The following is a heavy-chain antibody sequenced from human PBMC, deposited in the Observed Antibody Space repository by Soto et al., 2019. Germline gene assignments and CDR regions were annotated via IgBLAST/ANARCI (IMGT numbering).Heavy chain of an antibody. CDR2: IVVGSGNT. J-gene: IGHJ6*02. CDR1: GFTFTSSA. V-gene: IGHV1-58*01. CDR3: AADPFSYYDSSGYRGYYYYYGMDV. D-gene: IGHD3-22*01. Sequence: QMQLVQSGPEVKKPGTSVKVSCKASGFTFTSSAVQWVRQARGQRLEWIGWIVVGSGNTNYAQKFQERVTITRDMSTSTAYMELSSLRSEDTAVYYCAADPFSYYDSSGYRGYYYYYGMDVWGQGTTVTVSS.